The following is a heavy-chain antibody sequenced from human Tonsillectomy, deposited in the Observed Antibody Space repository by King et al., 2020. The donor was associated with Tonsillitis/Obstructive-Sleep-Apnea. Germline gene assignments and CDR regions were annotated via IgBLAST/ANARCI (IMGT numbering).Heavy chain of an antibody. D-gene: IGHD4-17*01. V-gene: IGHV3-53*01. J-gene: IGHJ4*02. CDR1: GFSVSYNY. Sequence: VQLVESGGGLIQPGGSLRLSCAASGFSVSYNYMSWVRQAPGKGLEWVATIYTADRTDYADSVRGRFNISRDNSKNTLFIQMNSLSAEDTAMYYCAGDPTSVTAWGFWGQGTLVTVAS. CDR2: IYTADRT. CDR3: AGDPTSVTAWGF.